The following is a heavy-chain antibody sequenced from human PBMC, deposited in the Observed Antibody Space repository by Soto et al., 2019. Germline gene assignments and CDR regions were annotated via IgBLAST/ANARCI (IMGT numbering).Heavy chain of an antibody. D-gene: IGHD6-13*01. CDR2: ISYDGKDK. CDR3: AKPPRSGTGYFQH. Sequence: GGSLRLSCEASGFNFGYYGMHWVRQAPGKGLEWVAIISYDGKDKYYTDSVKGRFTISRDNSKNTLYLQMNSLRAEDTAVYYCAKPPRSGTGYFQHWGQGTLVTVSS. CDR1: GFNFGYYG. V-gene: IGHV3-30*18. J-gene: IGHJ1*01.